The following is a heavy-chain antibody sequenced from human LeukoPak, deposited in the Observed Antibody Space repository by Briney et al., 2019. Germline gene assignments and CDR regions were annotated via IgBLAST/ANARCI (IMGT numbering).Heavy chain of an antibody. V-gene: IGHV3-23*01. CDR2: INGSGGST. J-gene: IGHJ4*02. CDR1: GLTFSSYA. D-gene: IGHD2-15*01. Sequence: GGSLRLPCAASGLTFSSYAILWVRQPPGKGLEWVSAINGSGGSTYYADSVKGRFTLSRDNSKNTLYLQMNSLRADDTAVYYCAKDVDIGVLVPDYWGQGTLVTVSS. CDR3: AKDVDIGVLVPDY.